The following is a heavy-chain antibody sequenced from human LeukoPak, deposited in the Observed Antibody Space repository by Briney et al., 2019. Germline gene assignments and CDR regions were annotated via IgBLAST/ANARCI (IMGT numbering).Heavy chain of an antibody. CDR1: GYTFTSYY. J-gene: IGHJ4*02. CDR2: IKPSGGST. Sequence: ASVKVSCKASGYTFTSYYTHWVRQAPGQGLEWMGIIKPSGGSTLYAQKFQGRVTVTSDMSTSTVYVELSSLRSEVTAVYYCAREVPENFNFDYWGQGTLVTVSS. D-gene: IGHD2/OR15-2a*01. CDR3: AREVPENFNFDY. V-gene: IGHV1-46*01.